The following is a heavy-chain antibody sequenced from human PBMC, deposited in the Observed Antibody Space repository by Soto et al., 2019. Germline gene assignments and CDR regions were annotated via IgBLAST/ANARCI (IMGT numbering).Heavy chain of an antibody. Sequence: GGSLRLSCAASGFTFSSYAMHWVRQAPGKGLEWVAVISYDGSNKYYADSVKGRFTISRDNSKNTLYLQMNSLRAEDTAVYYCARDRMTTVVNWAFDIWGQGTMGTVSS. V-gene: IGHV3-30-3*01. J-gene: IGHJ3*02. CDR1: GFTFSSYA. CDR2: ISYDGSNK. CDR3: ARDRMTTVVNWAFDI. D-gene: IGHD4-17*01.